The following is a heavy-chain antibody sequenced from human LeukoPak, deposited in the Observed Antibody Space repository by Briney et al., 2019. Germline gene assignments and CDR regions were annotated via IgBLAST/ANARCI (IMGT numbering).Heavy chain of an antibody. Sequence: SETLSLTCTVSGGSISSSDYYWGWIRQSPGKGLEWIGSIYYSGSTHYNPTLKSRVTISADTSKNHFSLKLSSVTAADTAVYYCARHFDNGDYKKTFDIWGQGTMVTVSS. CDR2: IYYSGST. J-gene: IGHJ3*02. V-gene: IGHV4-39*01. CDR3: ARHFDNGDYKKTFDI. CDR1: GGSISSSDYY. D-gene: IGHD4-17*01.